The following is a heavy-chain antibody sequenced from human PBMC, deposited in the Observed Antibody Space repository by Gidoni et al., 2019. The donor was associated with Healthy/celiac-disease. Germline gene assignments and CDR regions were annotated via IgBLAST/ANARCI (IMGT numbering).Heavy chain of an antibody. CDR1: GFTFSSYA. CDR3: AKDRYCSSTSCYRENWFDP. CDR2: ISGSGGST. V-gene: IGHV3-23*01. J-gene: IGHJ5*02. Sequence: EVQLLESGVGLVQPGGSLRLSCAASGFTFSSYAMSWVRQAPGKGLEWVSAISGSGGSTAYADSVKGRFTISRDNSKNTLYLQMNSLRAEDTAVYYCAKDRYCSSTSCYRENWFDPWGQGTLVTVSS. D-gene: IGHD2-2*01.